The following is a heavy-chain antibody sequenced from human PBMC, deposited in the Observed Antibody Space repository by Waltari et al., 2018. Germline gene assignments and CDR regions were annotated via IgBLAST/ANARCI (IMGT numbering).Heavy chain of an antibody. Sequence: EVQLVESGGGLVQPGGSLRLSCEASGFTFSSYWMSGVRQAPGKGLEWVANIKQEGSEKYYVDSVKGRFTISRDNAKNSLYLQMNSLRAEDTAVYYCARTGYWGQGTLVTVSS. J-gene: IGHJ4*02. CDR1: GFTFSSYW. V-gene: IGHV3-7*01. D-gene: IGHD1-1*01. CDR2: IKQEGSEK. CDR3: ARTGY.